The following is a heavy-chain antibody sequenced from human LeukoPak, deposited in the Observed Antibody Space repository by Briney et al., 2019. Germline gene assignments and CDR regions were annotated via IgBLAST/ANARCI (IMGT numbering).Heavy chain of an antibody. CDR3: ARDIRPRVESFDY. Sequence: ASVKVSCKASGYTFTEYFLHWARQAPGQGLEWMGWIGPNNGVTNYAQKFQGKVTMTRDTSINTAYMELSSLRSDDTAVYYCARDIRPRVESFDYWGQGTLVTVSS. J-gene: IGHJ4*02. CDR2: IGPNNGVT. D-gene: IGHD3-3*01. CDR1: GYTFTEYF. V-gene: IGHV1-2*02.